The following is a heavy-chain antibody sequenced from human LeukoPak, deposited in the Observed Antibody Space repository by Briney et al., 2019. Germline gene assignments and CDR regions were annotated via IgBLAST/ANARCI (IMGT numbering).Heavy chain of an antibody. CDR2: IYHSGST. D-gene: IGHD3-22*01. CDR3: ARGGDSSGYYYRIDY. CDR1: GGSISSGGYY. Sequence: PSQTLSLTCTVSGGSISSGGYYWSWIRQPPGKGLEWIGYIYHSGSTYYNPSLKSRVTISVDRSKNQFSLKLSSVTAADTAVYYCARGGDSSGYYYRIDYWGQGTLVTVSS. J-gene: IGHJ4*02. V-gene: IGHV4-30-2*01.